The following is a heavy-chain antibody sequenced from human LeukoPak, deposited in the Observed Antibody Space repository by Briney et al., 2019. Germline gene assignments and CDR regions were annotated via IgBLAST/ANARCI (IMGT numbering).Heavy chain of an antibody. V-gene: IGHV3-23*01. CDR3: AKVSVQPGYSSGWSINWFDP. CDR1: GFTFSSYA. Sequence: GGSLRLSCAPSGFTFSSYAMSWVRQAPGEGREWVSAISGSGGSTYYADSVKGRFTISRHNSKNTLYLQMNSLRAEDTAVYYCAKVSVQPGYSSGWSINWFDPWGQGTLVTVSS. J-gene: IGHJ5*02. CDR2: ISGSGGST. D-gene: IGHD6-19*01.